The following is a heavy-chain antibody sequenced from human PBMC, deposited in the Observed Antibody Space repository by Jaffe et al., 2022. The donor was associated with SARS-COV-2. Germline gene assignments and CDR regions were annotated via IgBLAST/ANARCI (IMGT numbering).Heavy chain of an antibody. Sequence: QVQLVESGGGVVQPGRSLRLSCAASGFTFSSYGMHWVRQAPGKGLEWVAVISYDGSNKYYADSVKGRFTISRDNSKNTLYLQMNSLRAEDTAVYYCARSHGPNDAFDIWGQGTMVTVSS. CDR3: ARSHGPNDAFDI. V-gene: IGHV3-30*03. CDR2: ISYDGSNK. CDR1: GFTFSSYG. D-gene: IGHD7-27*01. J-gene: IGHJ3*02.